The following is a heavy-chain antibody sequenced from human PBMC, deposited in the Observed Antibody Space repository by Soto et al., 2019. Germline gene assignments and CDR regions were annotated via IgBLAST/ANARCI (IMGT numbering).Heavy chain of an antibody. D-gene: IGHD6-13*01. CDR2: IFYSGST. Sequence: QVQLQESGPGLVKPSETLSLTCTVSGDSVSSSYYYWGWIRQPPGKGLEWIGSIFYSGSTYYNPSLTSRVTISVDTSKNQFSLKLSSVTAADTAVYYCARRGSSRQIYHYGMDVWGQGTTVTVSS. J-gene: IGHJ6*02. V-gene: IGHV4-39*01. CDR1: GDSVSSSYYY. CDR3: ARRGSSRQIYHYGMDV.